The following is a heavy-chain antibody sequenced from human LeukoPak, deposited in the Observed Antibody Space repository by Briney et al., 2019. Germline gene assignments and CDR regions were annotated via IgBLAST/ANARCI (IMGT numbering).Heavy chain of an antibody. CDR1: GGTFSSYA. V-gene: IGHV1-69*04. CDR2: TIPILGIA. CDR3: ARGSGRHDY. D-gene: IGHD6-25*01. J-gene: IGHJ4*02. Sequence: SVKVSCKASGGTFSSYAISWVRQAPGQGLEWMGRTIPILGIANYAQKFQGRVTITADKSTSTAYMELSSLRSEDTAVYYCARGSGRHDYWGQGTLVTVSS.